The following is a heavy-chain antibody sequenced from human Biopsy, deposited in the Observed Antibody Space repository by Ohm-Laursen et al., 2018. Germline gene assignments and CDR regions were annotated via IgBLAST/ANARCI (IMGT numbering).Heavy chain of an antibody. V-gene: IGHV4-38-2*02. CDR1: GFSISSGHY. D-gene: IGHD1/OR15-1a*01. J-gene: IGHJ4*02. Sequence: TLSLTCAVFGFSISSGHYWAWIRQPPGKGLEWIGTISHSGNTYYNPSLKTRVTMSLDTSKNQLPRRLRSVTAADTAVYFCARDSRGGHLNTTLMTGKNLDSWGQGSRVTVSS. CDR2: ISHSGNT. CDR3: ARDSRGGHLNTTLMTGKNLDS.